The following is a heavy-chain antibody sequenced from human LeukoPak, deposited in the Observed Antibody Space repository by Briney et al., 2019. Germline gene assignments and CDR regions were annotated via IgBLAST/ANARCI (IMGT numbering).Heavy chain of an antibody. Sequence: GGSLRLSCAASGFTFSSNWMHWVRQGPGKGLVWVARISSDWSGTTYSDSVKGRFTISRDNAKNTQYLQMNSLRAEDTAVYYCARAGEGLLAYSFDIWGQGTMVSVSS. CDR1: GFTFSSNW. CDR3: ARAGEGLLAYSFDI. J-gene: IGHJ3*02. V-gene: IGHV3-74*01. CDR2: ISSDWSGT. D-gene: IGHD1-26*01.